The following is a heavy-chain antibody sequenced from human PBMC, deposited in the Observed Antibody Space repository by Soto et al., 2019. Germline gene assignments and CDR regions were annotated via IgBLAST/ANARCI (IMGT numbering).Heavy chain of an antibody. V-gene: IGHV5-51*01. Sequence: TGESLKISCKGSGYSFTSYWVGWVRQMPGKGLEWMGIIYPGDSDTRYSPSFQGQVTISADKSISTAYLQWSSLKASDTAMYYCARTDYDFWSGTLDYWGQGTLVTVSS. CDR3: ARTDYDFWSGTLDY. CDR1: GYSFTSYW. D-gene: IGHD3-3*01. J-gene: IGHJ4*02. CDR2: IYPGDSDT.